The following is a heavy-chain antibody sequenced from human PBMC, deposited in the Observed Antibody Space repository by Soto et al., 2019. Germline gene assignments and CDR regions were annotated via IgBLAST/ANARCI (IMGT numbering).Heavy chain of an antibody. Sequence: PGGSLRLSCAASGFTFSSYGMHWVRQAPGKGLEWVAVIWYDGSNKYYADSVKGRFTISRDNSKNTLYLQMNSLRAEDTAVYYCARDYQLPPEQDYYGMDVWGQGTTVTVAS. CDR3: ARDYQLPPEQDYYGMDV. D-gene: IGHD2-2*01. J-gene: IGHJ6*02. CDR1: GFTFSSYG. CDR2: IWYDGSNK. V-gene: IGHV3-33*01.